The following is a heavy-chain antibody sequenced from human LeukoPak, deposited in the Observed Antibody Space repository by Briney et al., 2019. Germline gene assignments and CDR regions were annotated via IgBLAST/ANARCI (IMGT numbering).Heavy chain of an antibody. V-gene: IGHV1-69*04. CDR3: ATSSSEGSTYYFDY. CDR2: IIPILGIA. Sequence: SVKVSCKASGGTFSSYAISWVRQAPGQGLEWMGRIIPILGIANYAQKFQGRVTITVDKSTSTAYMELSSLRSEDTAVYYGATSSSEGSTYYFDYWGQGTLVTVSS. J-gene: IGHJ4*02. D-gene: IGHD6-19*01. CDR1: GGTFSSYA.